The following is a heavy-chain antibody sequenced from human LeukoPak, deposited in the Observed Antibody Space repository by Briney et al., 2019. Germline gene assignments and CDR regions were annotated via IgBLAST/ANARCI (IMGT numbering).Heavy chain of an antibody. V-gene: IGHV3-21*01. Sequence: GGSLRLSCAASGFTFSDYSLNWVRQAPGKGLEWVSFISGSGTYIYYADSVKGRFTISRDNAENSLYLQMNSLSAEDTAVYYCVRDLLCTGGSCYSTPDDYWGQGTLVTVSS. J-gene: IGHJ4*02. CDR2: ISGSGTYI. CDR1: GFTFSDYS. D-gene: IGHD2-15*01. CDR3: VRDLLCTGGSCYSTPDDY.